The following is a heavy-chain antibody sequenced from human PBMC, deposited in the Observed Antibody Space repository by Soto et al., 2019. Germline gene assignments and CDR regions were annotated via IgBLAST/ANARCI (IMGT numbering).Heavy chain of an antibody. CDR2: IYPGDSYT. V-gene: IGHV5-51*01. J-gene: IGHJ4*02. CDR3: ARLQAAAGDNDLTFDY. Sequence: GESLKISCQASGYSFTDHWIGWVRQVPGKGLEWMGFIYPGDSYTNYSPSFQGHVTISADKSISTAYLQWSSLKASDTAMYYCARLQAAAGDNDLTFDYWGQGTLVTVSS. CDR1: GYSFTDHW. D-gene: IGHD6-13*01.